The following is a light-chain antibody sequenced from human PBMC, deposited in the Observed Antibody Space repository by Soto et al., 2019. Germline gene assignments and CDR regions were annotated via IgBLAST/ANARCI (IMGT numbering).Light chain of an antibody. V-gene: IGLV2-14*01. CDR1: SSDVGAYNY. J-gene: IGLJ2*01. Sequence: QSALTQPASVSGSPGQSITISCTGTSSDVGAYNYVSWYQQHPGKAPKLIISEVSNRPSGVSNGFSGSKSGNTASLTISGLQAEDEADYYCSSYTSSSTVVFGGGTQLTVL. CDR2: EVS. CDR3: SSYTSSSTVV.